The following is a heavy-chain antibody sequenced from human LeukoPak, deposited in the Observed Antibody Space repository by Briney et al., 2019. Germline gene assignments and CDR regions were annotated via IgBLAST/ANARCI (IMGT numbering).Heavy chain of an antibody. D-gene: IGHD2-21*02. V-gene: IGHV3-20*04. CDR3: ARVSDIVVVTAIYYFDY. J-gene: IGHJ4*02. CDR1: GFTFDGYG. CDR2: INWNGGST. Sequence: GGSLRLSCAASGFTFDGYGMSWVRQAPGKGLEWVSGINWNGGSTGYADSVKGRFTISRDNAKNSLYLQMNSLRAEDTALYYCARVSDIVVVTAIYYFDYWGQGTLVTVSS.